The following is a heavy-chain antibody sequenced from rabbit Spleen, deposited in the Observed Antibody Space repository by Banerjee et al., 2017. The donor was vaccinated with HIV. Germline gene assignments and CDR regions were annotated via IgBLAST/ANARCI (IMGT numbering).Heavy chain of an antibody. V-gene: IGHV1S45*01. CDR3: ARDLVAVIGWNFNL. CDR2: INIVTGKS. J-gene: IGHJ4*01. CDR1: GFSFSDRDV. Sequence: QEQLVESGGGLVKPGGSLTLTCEASGFSFSDRDVMCWVRQAPGKGLEWIACINIVTGKSVYASWAKGRFTMSRTSSTTVTLQMTSLTAADTATYFCARDLVAVIGWNFNLWGPGTLVTVS. D-gene: IGHD1-1*01.